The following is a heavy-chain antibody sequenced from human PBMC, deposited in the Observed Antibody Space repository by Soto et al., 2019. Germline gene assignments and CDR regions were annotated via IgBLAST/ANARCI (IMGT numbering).Heavy chain of an antibody. J-gene: IGHJ6*02. V-gene: IGHV1-69*01. CDR1: GGTFSSYA. CDR2: IIPIFGTA. D-gene: IGHD2-2*02. CDR3: ARYHYCSSTSCYTYYYYGMDV. Sequence: QVQLVQSGAEVKKPGSSVKVSCKASGGTFSSYAISWVRQAPGQGLEWMGGIIPIFGTANYAQKFQGRVTITADASTSPAYMELSSLRSEDTAVYYCARYHYCSSTSCYTYYYYGMDVWGQGTTVTVSS.